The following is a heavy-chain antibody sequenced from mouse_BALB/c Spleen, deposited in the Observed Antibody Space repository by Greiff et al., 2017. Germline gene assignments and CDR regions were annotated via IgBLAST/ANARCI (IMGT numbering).Heavy chain of an antibody. CDR3: ASYRYDWYFDV. V-gene: IGHV1-87*01. CDR1: GYTFTSYW. J-gene: IGHJ1*01. Sequence: QVQLQQSGAELARPGASVKLSCKASGYTFTSYWMQWVKQRPGQGLEWIGAIYPGDGDTRYTQKFKGKATLTADKSSSTAYMQLSSLASEDSAVYYCASYRYDWYFDVWGVGTTVTVSS. D-gene: IGHD2-14*01. CDR2: IYPGDGDT.